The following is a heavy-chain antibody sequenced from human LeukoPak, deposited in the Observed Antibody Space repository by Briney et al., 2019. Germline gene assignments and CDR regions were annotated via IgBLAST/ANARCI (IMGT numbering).Heavy chain of an antibody. D-gene: IGHD2/OR15-2a*01. CDR2: IYYSGST. V-gene: IGHV4-59*01. Sequence: SQTLSLTCTVSGGSISSYYWSWIRQPPGKGLEWIGYIYYSGSTNYNPSLKSRVTISVDTSKNQFSLKLSSVTAADTAVYYCARRVGYCNSNGCPPFDYWGQGTLVTVSS. CDR3: ARRVGYCNSNGCPPFDY. J-gene: IGHJ4*02. CDR1: GGSISSYY.